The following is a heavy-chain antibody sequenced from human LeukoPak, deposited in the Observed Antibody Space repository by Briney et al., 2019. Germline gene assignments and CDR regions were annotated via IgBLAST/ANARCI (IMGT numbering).Heavy chain of an antibody. Sequence: SETLSLTCTVSGGSISSGGYYWSWIRQHPGKGPEWIGYIYYSGSTYYNPSLKSRVTISVDTSKNQFSLKLSSVTAADTAVYYCARDCDGYFDYWGQGTLVTVSS. V-gene: IGHV4-31*03. CDR2: IYYSGST. CDR1: GGSISSGGYY. J-gene: IGHJ4*02. CDR3: ARDCDGYFDY.